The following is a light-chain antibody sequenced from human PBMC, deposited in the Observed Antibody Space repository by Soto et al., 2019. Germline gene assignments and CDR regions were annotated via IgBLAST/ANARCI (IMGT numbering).Light chain of an antibody. CDR3: SSFTTSTTLYV. V-gene: IGLV2-14*01. Sequence: QSVLTQPASVSGSPGQSITVSCTGTSGDVGASDYVSWYQHHPGKAPKAIIYEVKNRPSGVSSRFSGSKSANAASLTISGLQAEDEADYYCSSFTTSTTLYVFGTGTKVAVL. CDR1: SGDVGASDY. J-gene: IGLJ1*01. CDR2: EVK.